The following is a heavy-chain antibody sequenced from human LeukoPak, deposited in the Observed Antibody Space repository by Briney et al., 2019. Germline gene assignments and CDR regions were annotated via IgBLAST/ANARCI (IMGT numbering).Heavy chain of an antibody. CDR3: VRFGSRWFLDY. J-gene: IGHJ4*02. CDR1: GFTFSSYE. V-gene: IGHV3-48*03. CDR2: ISSSSAI. Sequence: GGSLRLSCAASGFTFSSYEMKWVRQAPGKGLEWVSYISSSSAIYYADSVKGRFTISRDNAKNSLYLQINSLRAEDTAVYYCVRFGSRWFLDYCGQGTLVTVSS. D-gene: IGHD6-13*01.